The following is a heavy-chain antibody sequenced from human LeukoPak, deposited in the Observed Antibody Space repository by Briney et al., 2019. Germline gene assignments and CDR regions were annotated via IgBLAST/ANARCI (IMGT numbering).Heavy chain of an antibody. Sequence: PGGSLRLSCAASGFTFSSYAMSWVRQAPGKGLEWVSAISGSGGSTYYADSVKGRFTISRDNAKNSLYLQMNSLRAEDTAVYYCARTFQALKARIAVAVYYFDYWGQGTLVTVSS. CDR3: ARTFQALKARIAVAVYYFDY. CDR1: GFTFSSYA. V-gene: IGHV3-23*01. D-gene: IGHD6-19*01. J-gene: IGHJ4*02. CDR2: ISGSGGST.